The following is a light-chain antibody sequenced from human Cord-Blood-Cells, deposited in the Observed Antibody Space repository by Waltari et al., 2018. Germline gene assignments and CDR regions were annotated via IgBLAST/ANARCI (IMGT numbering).Light chain of an antibody. J-gene: IGLJ3*02. CDR1: SGSIASTY. Sequence: FMLTQPHSVSESPGKTVTISCPRSSGSIASTYLQWYQQRPGSAPTTVIYEDNQRPSGVPDRFSGSIDSSSNSASLTISGLKTEDEADYYCQSYDSSNQVFGGGTKLTVL. CDR2: EDN. V-gene: IGLV6-57*03. CDR3: QSYDSSNQV.